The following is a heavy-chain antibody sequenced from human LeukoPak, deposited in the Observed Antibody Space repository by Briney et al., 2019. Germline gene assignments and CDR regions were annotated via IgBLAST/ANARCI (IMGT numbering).Heavy chain of an antibody. J-gene: IGHJ4*02. CDR2: INSDGSWS. CDR1: GNYW. V-gene: IGHV3-74*01. D-gene: IGHD2/OR15-2a*01. Sequence: GGSLRLSCAASGNYWMHWVRQVPGKGLVWVSHINSDGSWSSYADSVKGRFTISKDNAKNTVYLQMNSLGAEDTAVYYCVSFYETYWGRGTLVTVSS. CDR3: VSFYETY.